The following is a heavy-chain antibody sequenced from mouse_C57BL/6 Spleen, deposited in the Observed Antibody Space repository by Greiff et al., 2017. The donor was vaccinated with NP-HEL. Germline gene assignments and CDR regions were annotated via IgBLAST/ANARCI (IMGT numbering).Heavy chain of an antibody. CDR3: SREGSVLRRYYFDY. CDR2: INPNNGGT. Sequence: EVQLQQSGPELVKPGASVKISCKASGYTFTDYYMNWVKQSHGKSLEWIGDINPNNGGTSYNQKFKGKATLTVDKSSSTAYMELRSLTSEDSAVYYGSREGSVLRRYYFDYWGQGTTLTVSS. V-gene: IGHV1-26*01. D-gene: IGHD2-12*01. J-gene: IGHJ2*01. CDR1: GYTFTDYY.